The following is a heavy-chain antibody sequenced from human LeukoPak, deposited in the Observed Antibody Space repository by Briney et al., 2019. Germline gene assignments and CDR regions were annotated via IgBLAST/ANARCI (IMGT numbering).Heavy chain of an antibody. V-gene: IGHV4-30-4*01. CDR3: ASLFTAMVRD. CDR2: IYYSGST. D-gene: IGHD5-18*01. CDR1: GGSISSADYY. J-gene: IGHJ4*02. Sequence: SQTLSLTCTVSGGSISSADYYWSWIRQPPGRGLEWIGYIYYSGSTYYNPSLKSRLTISLDTFKNQFSLKLSSVTAADTAVYYCASLFTAMVRDWGQGTLVTVSS.